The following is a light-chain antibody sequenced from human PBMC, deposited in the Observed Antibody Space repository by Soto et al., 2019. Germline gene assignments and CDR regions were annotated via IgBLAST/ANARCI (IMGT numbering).Light chain of an antibody. Sequence: QSVLTQPPSVSGAPGQRVTISCTGSSSNIGAGYDVHWYQQLPGTAPKLLIYGNSNRPSGVPDRFSGSKSGTSASLAITGLQPGDEADYYCQSYDSNLVGLVFGAGTKLTVL. CDR1: SSNIGAGYD. CDR2: GNS. CDR3: QSYDSNLVGLV. J-gene: IGLJ3*02. V-gene: IGLV1-40*01.